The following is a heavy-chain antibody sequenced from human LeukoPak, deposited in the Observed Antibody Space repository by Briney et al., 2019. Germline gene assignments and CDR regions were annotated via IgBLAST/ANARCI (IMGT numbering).Heavy chain of an antibody. CDR3: AKDRYYDSSGMFDY. CDR1: GFTFDDYA. D-gene: IGHD3-22*01. J-gene: IGHJ4*02. CDR2: ISWNSGSI. Sequence: GGSLRLSCAASGFTFDDYAMHWVRQAPGKGLEWVSGISWNSGSIGYADSVKGRFTISRDNAQNSLYLQMNSLRAEDMALYYCAKDRYYDSSGMFDYWGQGTLVTVSS. V-gene: IGHV3-9*03.